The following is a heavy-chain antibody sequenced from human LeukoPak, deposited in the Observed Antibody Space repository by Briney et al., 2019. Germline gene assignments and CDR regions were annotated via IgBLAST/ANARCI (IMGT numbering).Heavy chain of an antibody. D-gene: IGHD1-26*01. CDR3: TTAPWDGGY. J-gene: IGHJ4*02. V-gene: IGHV3-15*01. CDR1: GFTFSNAW. CDR2: IKSTTDGGTT. Sequence: GGSLRLSCAASGFTFSNAWMNWVRQAPGKGLEWVGRIKSTTDGGTTDYAAPVKVRFIISRYESKNTLYLQMNSLKPEDTAVYYCTTAPWDGGYWGQGTLVTVSS.